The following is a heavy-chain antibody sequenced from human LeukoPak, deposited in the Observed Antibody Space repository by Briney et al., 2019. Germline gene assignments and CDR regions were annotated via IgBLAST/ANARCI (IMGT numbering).Heavy chain of an antibody. D-gene: IGHD6-19*01. CDR1: GFTFSSYG. Sequence: GGSLRLSCAASGFTFSSYGMSWVRQAPGKGLEWVSAISGSGGSTYYADSVKGRFTISRDNSKNTLFLQMNSLRSEDTAMYYCARPYSSGWPLPFDYWGQGTLVTVSS. V-gene: IGHV3-23*01. CDR2: ISGSGGST. CDR3: ARPYSSGWPLPFDY. J-gene: IGHJ4*02.